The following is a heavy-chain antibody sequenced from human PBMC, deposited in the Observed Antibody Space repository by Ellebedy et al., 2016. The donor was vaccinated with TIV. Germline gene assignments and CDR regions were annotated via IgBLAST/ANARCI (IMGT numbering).Heavy chain of an antibody. V-gene: IGHV3-30*03. D-gene: IGHD4-17*01. CDR2: ISSDAYNT. CDR1: GFTFSSYD. Sequence: PGGSLRLSCAASGFTFSSYDMHWVRQAPGKGLEWVALISSDAYNTYYSDSVKGRFTISRDNSKNTLYLQMNSLRAEDTAVYYCARDSRVTTSYYYYGLDVWGQGTTVTVSS. CDR3: ARDSRVTTSYYYYGLDV. J-gene: IGHJ6*02.